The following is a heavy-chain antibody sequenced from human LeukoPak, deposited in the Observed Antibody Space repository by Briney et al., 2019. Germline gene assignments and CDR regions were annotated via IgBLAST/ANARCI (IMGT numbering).Heavy chain of an antibody. Sequence: GGTLRLSCAASGFTFSSYGMHWVRQAPGKGLEWVAFIRYDGSNKYYADSVKGRFTISRDNSKNTLYLQTNSLRAEDTAVYYCAKDPSKVGATPSGFDYWGQGTLVTVSS. J-gene: IGHJ4*02. V-gene: IGHV3-30*02. CDR3: AKDPSKVGATPSGFDY. D-gene: IGHD1-26*01. CDR2: IRYDGSNK. CDR1: GFTFSSYG.